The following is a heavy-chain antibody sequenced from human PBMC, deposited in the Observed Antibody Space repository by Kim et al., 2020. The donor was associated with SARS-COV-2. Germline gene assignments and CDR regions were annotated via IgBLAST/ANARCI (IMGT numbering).Heavy chain of an antibody. CDR3: AKSKRGLLWFGEAGYYFDY. CDR1: GFTFSSYG. CDR2: ISYDGSNK. V-gene: IGHV3-30*18. J-gene: IGHJ4*02. Sequence: GGSLRLSCAASGFTFSSYGMHWVRQAPGKGLEWVAVISYDGSNKYYADSVKGRFTISRDNSKNTLYLQMNSLRAEDTAVYYCAKSKRGLLWFGEAGYYFDYWGQGTLVTVSS. D-gene: IGHD3-10*01.